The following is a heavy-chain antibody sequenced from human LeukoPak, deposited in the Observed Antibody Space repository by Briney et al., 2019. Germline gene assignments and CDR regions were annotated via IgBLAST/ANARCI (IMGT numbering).Heavy chain of an antibody. D-gene: IGHD3-10*01. V-gene: IGHV4-34*01. CDR3: ARAVHYSGSGTYYTIFDY. J-gene: IGHJ4*02. Sequence: SETLSLTCAVYGGSFSYYYWSWIRQPPGKGLEWIGEINHSGSTNYNPSLKSRVTISVDTSKNQFSLKLNSVTAADTAVYYCARAVHYSGSGTYYTIFDYWGQGTLVTVSS. CDR2: INHSGST. CDR1: GGSFSYYY.